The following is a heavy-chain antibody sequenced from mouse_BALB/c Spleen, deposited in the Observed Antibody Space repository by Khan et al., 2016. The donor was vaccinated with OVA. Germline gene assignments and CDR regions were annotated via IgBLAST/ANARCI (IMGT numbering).Heavy chain of an antibody. CDR3: ARAYYGNYREAMDY. D-gene: IGHD2-10*01. J-gene: IGHJ4*01. CDR2: IWGDGSP. CDR1: GFSLTGYG. Sequence: QVQLKQSGPGLVAPSQSLSITCTVSGFSLTGYGVNWVRQPPGKGLEWLGMIWGDGSPDYNSALKSRLSISKDNSKSQVFLKMNSLQTDDTARYYGARAYYGNYREAMDYWGQGTSVTVSS. V-gene: IGHV2-6-7*01.